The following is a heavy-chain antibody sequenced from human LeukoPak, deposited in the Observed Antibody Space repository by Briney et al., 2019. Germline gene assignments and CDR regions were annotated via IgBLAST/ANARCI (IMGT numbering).Heavy chain of an antibody. CDR3: ARVSGYSYGYSSS. V-gene: IGHV3-21*01. Sequence: GGSLRLSCAASGFTFSSYSMNWVRQAPGEGLEWVSSISSSSSYIYYADSVKGRFTISRDNAKNSLYLQMNSLRAEDTAVYYCARVSGYSYGYSSSWGQGTLVTVSS. CDR1: GFTFSSYS. D-gene: IGHD5-18*01. CDR2: ISSSSSYI. J-gene: IGHJ5*02.